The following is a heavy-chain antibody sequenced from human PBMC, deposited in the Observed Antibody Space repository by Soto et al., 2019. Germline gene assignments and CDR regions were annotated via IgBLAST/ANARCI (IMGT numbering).Heavy chain of an antibody. CDR2: ISPESDKA. D-gene: IGHD2-21*01. V-gene: IGHV1-18*01. CDR1: GYTLTSFG. J-gene: IGHJ4*02. CDR3: TRDLLFISPSTVTTDAY. Sequence: VQLVQSGAEVKKPGASVRVYCKASGYTLTSFGLSWVRQAPGQGPEWMGWISPESDKATYAHKFRGRITLTTDTSTTTAYMDMRSLRSDDTAVCYCTRDLLFISPSTVTTDAYWGQGALVS.